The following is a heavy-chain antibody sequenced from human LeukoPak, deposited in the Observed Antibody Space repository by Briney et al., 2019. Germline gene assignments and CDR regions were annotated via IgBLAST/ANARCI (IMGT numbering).Heavy chain of an antibody. CDR3: ARRGDGGYYFDL. CDR1: GGSISSSF. V-gene: IGHV4-59*12. Sequence: KTSETLSLTCTVSGGSISSSFWTWLRQPPGKGLEWIGYIYYSGSTNYNPSLKSRVTLSVDTSKNQSSLKLSSVTAADTALYYCARRGDGGYYFDLWGRGTLVTVSS. J-gene: IGHJ2*01. D-gene: IGHD2-21*02. CDR2: IYYSGST.